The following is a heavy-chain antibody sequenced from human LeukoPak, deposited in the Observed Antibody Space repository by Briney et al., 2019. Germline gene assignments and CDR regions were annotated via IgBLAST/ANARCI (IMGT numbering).Heavy chain of an antibody. J-gene: IGHJ5*02. Sequence: SETLSLTCTVSGGSISSGGYYWSWLRQHPGKGLEWIGYIYYSGSTYYNPSLKSRVTISVDTSKKQFSLKLSSVTAADTAVYYCARAGGSSGYYSSWFDHWGQGTLVTVSS. CDR1: GGSISSGGYY. CDR2: IYYSGST. V-gene: IGHV4-31*03. D-gene: IGHD3-22*01. CDR3: ARAGGSSGYYSSWFDH.